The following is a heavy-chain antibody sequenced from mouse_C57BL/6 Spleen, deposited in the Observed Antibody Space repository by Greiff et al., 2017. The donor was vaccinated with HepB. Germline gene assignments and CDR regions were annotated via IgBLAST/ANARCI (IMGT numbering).Heavy chain of an antibody. CDR3: AREGLGRGYFDV. CDR1: GYTFTDYY. CDR2: IYPGSGNT. Sequence: VQLQQSGAELVRPGASVKLSCKASGYTFTDYYINWVKQRPGQGLEWIARIYPGSGNTYYNEKFKGKATLTAEKSSSTAYMQISSLTSEDSAVYFCAREGLGRGYFDVWGTGNTVTVSS. J-gene: IGHJ1*03. D-gene: IGHD4-1*01. V-gene: IGHV1-76*01.